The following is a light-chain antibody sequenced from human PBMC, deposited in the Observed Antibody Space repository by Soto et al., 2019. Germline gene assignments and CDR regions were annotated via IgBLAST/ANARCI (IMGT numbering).Light chain of an antibody. CDR2: GAS. J-gene: IGKJ4*01. CDR1: QSVSSN. V-gene: IGKV3-15*01. CDR3: QQYNNWPLT. Sequence: EVVITQSPATLSVSLGDRATLSCRASQSVSSNLAWYQQKPGQGPRLLIYGASTRATGFPARFSGSGSGTEFTLTISSLQSEDFAVYSCQQYNNWPLTFGGGTKVDIK.